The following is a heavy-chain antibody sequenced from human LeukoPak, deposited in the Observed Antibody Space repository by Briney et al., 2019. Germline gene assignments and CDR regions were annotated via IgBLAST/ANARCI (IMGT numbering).Heavy chain of an antibody. Sequence: KASETLSLTCTVSGGSVSNYYWSWIRQSPGKGLEWIGYIYYTETSYNPSLKSRVTISADTSKSQFSLKLYSVTAADTAVYYCATRKLGSDYWGQGTLVTVSS. CDR2: IYYTET. V-gene: IGHV4-59*02. D-gene: IGHD7-27*01. CDR1: GGSVSNYY. CDR3: ATRKLGSDY. J-gene: IGHJ4*02.